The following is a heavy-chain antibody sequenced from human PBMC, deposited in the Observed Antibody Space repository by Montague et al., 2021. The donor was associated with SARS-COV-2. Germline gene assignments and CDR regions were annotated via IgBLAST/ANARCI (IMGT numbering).Heavy chain of an antibody. CDR1: GGSFNDFY. CDR3: ARGYGAHITKFEVVRKYWYFDS. Sequence: SETLSLTCVVYGGSFNDFYRSRIRQPPGKSPVWIAALNHNGGTKNNPSLQSRVSVSVDPPKNQFSLRLTSVTAADTAVYYYARGYGAHITKFEVVRKYWYFDSWGRGTLVTVSS. V-gene: IGHV4-34*01. CDR2: LNHNGGT. D-gene: IGHD2-15*01. J-gene: IGHJ2*01.